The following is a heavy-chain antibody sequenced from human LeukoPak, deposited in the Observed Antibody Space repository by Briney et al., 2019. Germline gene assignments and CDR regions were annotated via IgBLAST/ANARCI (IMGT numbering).Heavy chain of an antibody. V-gene: IGHV3-74*01. CDR3: ARANYYDSSGYYFDY. CDR2: ISGDGSST. CDR1: GFTFSNYW. J-gene: IGHJ4*02. D-gene: IGHD3-22*01. Sequence: GGSLRLSCAASGFTFSNYWMHWVRQPPGKGLVWVSRISGDGSSTSYADSVKGRFTISRDNAKNTLYLQMNSLRAEDTAVYYCARANYYDSSGYYFDYWGRGTLVTVSS.